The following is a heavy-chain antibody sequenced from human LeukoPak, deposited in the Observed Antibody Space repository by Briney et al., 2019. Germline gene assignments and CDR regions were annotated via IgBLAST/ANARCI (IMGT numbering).Heavy chain of an antibody. V-gene: IGHV4-59*01. CDR2: IHYSGST. D-gene: IGHD6-19*01. CDR3: ARDRYSSGWFDH. J-gene: IGHJ5*02. Sequence: PSETLSLTCTVSGGSISSYYWSWIRQPPGKGLEWIGYIHYSGSTNCNPSLKSRVTISVDTSKNQFSLKLSSVTAADTAVYYCARDRYSSGWFDHWGQGTLVTVSS. CDR1: GGSISSYY.